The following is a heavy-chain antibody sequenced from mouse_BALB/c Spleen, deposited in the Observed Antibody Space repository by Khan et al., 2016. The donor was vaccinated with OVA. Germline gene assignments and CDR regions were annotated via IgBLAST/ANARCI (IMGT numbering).Heavy chain of an antibody. CDR2: LHPSNGYP. CDR1: GYTFTSYT. D-gene: IGHD2-14*01. CDR3: IRDGAYHRNDGWFAY. Sequence: QVQLKQSGAELARPGASVKMSCKASGYTFTSYTIHWIKERPGQGLEWIGSLHPSNGYPNYNQKFKDTATLTTDKSSTTAYLQLRSLTSDDSAVYNCIRDGAYHRNDGWFAYWGQGTLVTVSA. V-gene: IGHV1-4*01. J-gene: IGHJ3*01.